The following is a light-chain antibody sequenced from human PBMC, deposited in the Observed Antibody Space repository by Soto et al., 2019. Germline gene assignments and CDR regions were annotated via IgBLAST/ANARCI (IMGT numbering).Light chain of an antibody. V-gene: IGKV1-17*03. Sequence: DIQMTQSPSVMSASVGDTVTITCRASQGINYYLAWIQHQPGKVPKRLIYAASDLESGVQSRFSGSGSGTEFTLTLSSLQPEDFATYYCLQHSTYPATFGGGTKVEIK. J-gene: IGKJ4*01. CDR3: LQHSTYPAT. CDR2: AAS. CDR1: QGINYY.